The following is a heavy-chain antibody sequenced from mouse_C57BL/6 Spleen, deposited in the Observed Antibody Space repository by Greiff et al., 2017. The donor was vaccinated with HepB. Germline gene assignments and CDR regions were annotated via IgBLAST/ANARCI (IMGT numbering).Heavy chain of an antibody. CDR3: VRPSYDGYFVFAY. CDR2: IRSKSNNYAT. D-gene: IGHD2-3*01. Sequence: EVQGVESGGGLVQPKGSLKLSCAASGFSFNTYAMNWVRQAPGKGLEWVARIRSKSNNYATYYADSVKDRFTISRDDSESMLYLQMNNLKTEDTAMYYCVRPSYDGYFVFAYWGQGTLVTVSA. CDR1: GFSFNTYA. J-gene: IGHJ3*01. V-gene: IGHV10-1*01.